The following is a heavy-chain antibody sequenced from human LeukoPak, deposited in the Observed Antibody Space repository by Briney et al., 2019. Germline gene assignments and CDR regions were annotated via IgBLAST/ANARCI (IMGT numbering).Heavy chain of an antibody. V-gene: IGHV4-59*01. J-gene: IGHJ4*02. Sequence: PSETLSLTCTVSGDSINNYYWNWIRQFPGEGLEWIGYIYSSGGGNYNPSLKSRVTISVDTSKNQFSLKLSSVTAADTAVYYCAVHYYDSSGYLGPFDYWGQGTLVTVSS. CDR2: IYSSGGG. CDR3: AVHYYDSSGYLGPFDY. D-gene: IGHD3-22*01. CDR1: GDSINNYY.